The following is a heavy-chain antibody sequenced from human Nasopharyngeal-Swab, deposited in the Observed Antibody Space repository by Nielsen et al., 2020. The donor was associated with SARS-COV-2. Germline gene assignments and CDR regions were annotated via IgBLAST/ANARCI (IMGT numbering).Heavy chain of an antibody. D-gene: IGHD1-26*01. J-gene: IGHJ3*02. CDR1: GFTFSSYA. Sequence: GESLKISCAASGFTFSSYAMSWVRQAPGKGLEWVSAISGSGGSTYYADSVKGRFTISRDNSKSTLYLQMNSLRAEDTAVYYCAHHDAVGATVAFDIWGQGTMVTVSS. CDR3: AHHDAVGATVAFDI. V-gene: IGHV3-23*01. CDR2: ISGSGGST.